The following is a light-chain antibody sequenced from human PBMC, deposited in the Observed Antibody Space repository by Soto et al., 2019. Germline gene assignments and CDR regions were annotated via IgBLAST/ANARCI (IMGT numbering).Light chain of an antibody. J-gene: IGLJ1*01. CDR1: SSDVGGYNY. Sequence: QSALTQPASVSGSPGQSITISCTGTSSDVGGYNYVSWYQHHPGKAPKLIIFDVSDRPSGISDRFSASKSGNTASLTISGLQAEDEADYYCCSSSSGSTPWVFGTGTKVPVL. CDR3: CSSSSGSTPWV. V-gene: IGLV2-14*03. CDR2: DVS.